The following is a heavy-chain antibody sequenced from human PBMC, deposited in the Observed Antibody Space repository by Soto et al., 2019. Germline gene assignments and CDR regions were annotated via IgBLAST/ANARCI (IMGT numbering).Heavy chain of an antibody. Sequence: SETLSLTCAVSGDSVTSNVWWSWVRQPPGKGLEWIGEAYHNGLTDYNPSLKSRVTMSVDTSKNEFSLKLTSLTAADTAIYYCARDAAVPGESDRFDYWGQGTLVTVS. D-gene: IGHD6-19*01. V-gene: IGHV4-4*02. J-gene: IGHJ4*02. CDR1: GDSVTSNVW. CDR2: AYHNGLT. CDR3: ARDAAVPGESDRFDY.